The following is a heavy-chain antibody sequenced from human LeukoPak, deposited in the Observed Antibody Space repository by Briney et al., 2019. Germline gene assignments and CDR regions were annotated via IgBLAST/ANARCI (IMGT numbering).Heavy chain of an antibody. CDR3: AKDSPRTVAGTTDY. CDR2: ISGSGGST. D-gene: IGHD6-19*01. J-gene: IGHJ4*02. V-gene: IGHV3-23*01. CDR1: GFTFSSYW. Sequence: GGSLRLSCAASGFTFSSYWMHWVRQAPGKGLEWVSAISGSGGSTYYADSVKGRFTISRDNSKNTLYLQMNSLRAEDTAVYYCAKDSPRTVAGTTDYWGQGTLVTVSS.